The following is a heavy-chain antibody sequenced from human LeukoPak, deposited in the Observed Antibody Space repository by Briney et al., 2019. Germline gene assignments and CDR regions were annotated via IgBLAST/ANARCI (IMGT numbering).Heavy chain of an antibody. Sequence: GGSLRLSCAASGFTFSSYAMSWVRQAPGKGLEWVSAISGSGGSTYYADSVKGRFTISRDNSKNTLYLQMNSLRAEDTAVYYCAKVLGYGSGIGCFDYWGQGTLVTVSS. D-gene: IGHD3-10*01. CDR2: ISGSGGST. CDR3: AKVLGYGSGIGCFDY. J-gene: IGHJ4*02. CDR1: GFTFSSYA. V-gene: IGHV3-23*01.